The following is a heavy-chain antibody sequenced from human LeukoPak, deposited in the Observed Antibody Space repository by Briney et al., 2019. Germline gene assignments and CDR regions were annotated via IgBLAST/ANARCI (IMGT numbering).Heavy chain of an antibody. CDR3: ARLFNFGANFDY. J-gene: IGHJ4*02. CDR2: IYYSGST. D-gene: IGHD4-17*01. Sequence: KSSETLSLTCTVSGGSISSSDYYWGWIRQSPGKGLGWIGTIYYSGSTYYNPSLKSRVTISVDTSKNQFFLELTSVTAADTAVYYCARLFNFGANFDYWGQGTLVTVSS. V-gene: IGHV4-39*01. CDR1: GGSISSSDYY.